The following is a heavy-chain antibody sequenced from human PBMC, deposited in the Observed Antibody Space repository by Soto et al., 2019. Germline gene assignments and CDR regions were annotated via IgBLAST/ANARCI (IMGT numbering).Heavy chain of an antibody. V-gene: IGHV1-69*13. Sequence: ASVKVSCKASGGTFSSYAISWVRQAPGQGLEWMGGIIPIFGTANYAQKFQGRVTITADESTSTAYMELSSLRSEDTAVYYCARLCPGIAAAGPRPLDVWGQGTTVTVS. CDR2: IIPIFGTA. CDR3: ARLCPGIAAAGPRPLDV. D-gene: IGHD6-13*01. CDR1: GGTFSSYA. J-gene: IGHJ6*02.